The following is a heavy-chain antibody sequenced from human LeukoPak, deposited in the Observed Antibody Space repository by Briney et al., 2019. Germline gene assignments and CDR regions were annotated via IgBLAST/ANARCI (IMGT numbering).Heavy chain of an antibody. D-gene: IGHD4-11*01. J-gene: IGHJ6*03. V-gene: IGHV4-38-2*01. CDR3: ARANSNYRYYHYYMDV. Sequence: SETLSLTCAVSGYSISSGYYWGWIRQPPGKGLEWIGSIYHSGSTYYNPSLKSRVTISVDTSKNQFSLKLSSVTAADTAVYYCARANSNYRYYHYYMDVWGKGTTVTVSS. CDR1: GYSISSGYY. CDR2: IYHSGST.